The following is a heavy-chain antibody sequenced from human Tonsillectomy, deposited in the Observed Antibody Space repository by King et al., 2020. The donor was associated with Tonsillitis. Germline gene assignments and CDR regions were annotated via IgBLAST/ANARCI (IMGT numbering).Heavy chain of an antibody. CDR3: ARKARAFDS. V-gene: IGHV4-59*08. Sequence: VQLQESGPGLVKPSETLSLTCTVSGDSIRNNYWSWVRQSPGKGLDWIGYISYSGDSGYNPSLASRVAISVDPSKNQFSLKVSSVTAADTAIYYCARKARAFDSCGQGSLVTASS. CDR1: GDSIRNNY. J-gene: IGHJ5*01. D-gene: IGHD3-10*01. CDR2: ISYSGDS.